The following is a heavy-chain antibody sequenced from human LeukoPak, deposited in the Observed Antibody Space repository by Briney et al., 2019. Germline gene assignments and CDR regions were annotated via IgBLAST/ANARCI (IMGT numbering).Heavy chain of an antibody. J-gene: IGHJ4*02. CDR2: IYYSGST. CDR1: GVPITSGGYY. D-gene: IGHD4-11*01. CDR3: ARGPVRDYSNY. Sequence: PSETPSLTCTVSGVPITSGGYYWSWVRQHPGKGLEWLGYIYYSGSTYYNPSLKSRLTISLDTSKNHFSLRLTSVTAADTAVYYCARGPVRDYSNYWGQGTLVTVSS. V-gene: IGHV4-31*03.